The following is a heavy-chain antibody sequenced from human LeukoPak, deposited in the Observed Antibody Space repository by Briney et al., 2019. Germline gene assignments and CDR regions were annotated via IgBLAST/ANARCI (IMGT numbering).Heavy chain of an antibody. Sequence: PSETLSLTCTVSGGSISSSNWWSWVRQPPGKGLEWIGEIYHSGSTNYNPSLKSRVTISVDKSKNQFSLKLSSVTAADTAVYYCARDPTRYGSSSSWGGDYWGQGTLVTVSS. J-gene: IGHJ4*02. CDR1: GGSISSSNW. V-gene: IGHV4-4*02. CDR2: IYHSGST. CDR3: ARDPTRYGSSSSWGGDY. D-gene: IGHD6-6*01.